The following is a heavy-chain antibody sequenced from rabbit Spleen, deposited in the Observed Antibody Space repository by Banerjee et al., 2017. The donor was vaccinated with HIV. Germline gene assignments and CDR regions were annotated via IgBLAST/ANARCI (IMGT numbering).Heavy chain of an antibody. J-gene: IGHJ4*01. V-gene: IGHV1S47*01. CDR3: VRDLGYDDYSEKGYFNL. CDR2: IEPILGRT. Sequence: QEQLVESGGGLVQPGGSLKLSCKASGFDFSNYGVSWVRQAPGKGLEWIGYIEPILGRTYYANWVNGRFTVSRHNAQNALYLQLNSLTAADTATYFCVRDLGYDDYSEKGYFNLWGQGTLVTVS. D-gene: IGHD2-1*01. CDR1: GFDFSNYG.